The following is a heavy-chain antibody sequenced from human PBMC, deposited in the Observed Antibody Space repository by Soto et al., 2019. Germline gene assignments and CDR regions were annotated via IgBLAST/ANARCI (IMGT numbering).Heavy chain of an antibody. Sequence: EVQLVESGGGLVQPGGSLRLSCAASGFTFSTYEFNWVRQAPGRGLEWISYISVSGNIIKYADSVKGRFTIPRDNAESSLHLHMSSLRVDDTAVYFCVRDTMRASAAASLDYWGQGTQVIVSS. CDR2: ISVSGNII. V-gene: IGHV3-48*03. D-gene: IGHD6-13*01. CDR1: GFTFSTYE. CDR3: VRDTMRASAAASLDY. J-gene: IGHJ4*02.